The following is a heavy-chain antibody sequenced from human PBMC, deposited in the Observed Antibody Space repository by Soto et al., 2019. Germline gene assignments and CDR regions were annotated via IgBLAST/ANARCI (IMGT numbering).Heavy chain of an antibody. J-gene: IGHJ6*03. D-gene: IGHD4-17*01. CDR1: GFTFDDYA. Sequence: GGSLRLSCAASGFTFDDYAMHWVRQAPGKGLEWVSGISWNSGSIGYADSVKGRFTISRDNAKNSLYLQMNSLRAEDTALYYCAKGYGDASGYYYYYMDVWGKGTTVTVSS. CDR2: ISWNSGSI. CDR3: AKGYGDASGYYYYYMDV. V-gene: IGHV3-9*01.